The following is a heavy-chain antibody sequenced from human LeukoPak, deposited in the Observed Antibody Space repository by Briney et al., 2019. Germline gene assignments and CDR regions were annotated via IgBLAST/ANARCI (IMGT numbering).Heavy chain of an antibody. V-gene: IGHV4-59*01. CDR2: IYYSGST. J-gene: IGHJ4*02. CDR1: GGSISSYY. Sequence: SETLSLTCTVSGGSISSYYWSWIRQPPGKGLEWIGYIYYSGSTNYNPSLKSRVTISVDTSKNQFSLKLSSVTAADTAVYYCARSYSSPGYFDYWGQGTLVTVSS. CDR3: ARSYSSPGYFDY. D-gene: IGHD5-18*01.